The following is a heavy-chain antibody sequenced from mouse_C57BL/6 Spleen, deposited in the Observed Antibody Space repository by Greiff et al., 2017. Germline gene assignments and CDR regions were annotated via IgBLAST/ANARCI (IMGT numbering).Heavy chain of an antibody. CDR2: IDPSDSET. V-gene: IGHV1-52*01. J-gene: IGHJ4*01. Sequence: VQLQQPGAELVRPGSSVKLSCKASGYTFTSYWMHWVKQRPIQGLEWIGNIDPSDSETHYNQKFKDKATLTVDKSSSTAYMQLSSLTSEDSAVYYCARWDGSSYGYAMDYWGQGTSVTVSS. CDR3: ARWDGSSYGYAMDY. CDR1: GYTFTSYW. D-gene: IGHD1-1*01.